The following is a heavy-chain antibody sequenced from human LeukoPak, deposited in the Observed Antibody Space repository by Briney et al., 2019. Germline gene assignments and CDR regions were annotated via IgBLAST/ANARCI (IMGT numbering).Heavy chain of an antibody. CDR3: AKGGKWDVPPFDY. CDR1: GFTFNSYA. Sequence: GGSLRLSCAASGFTFNSYAMSWVRQAPGKGLEWVSVISGVGGSTYYAASVRGRFTISRDNFGNMLYLHLDSLRAEDTAVYYCAKGGKWDVPPFDYWGQGTLVTVSS. D-gene: IGHD1-26*01. J-gene: IGHJ4*02. CDR2: ISGVGGST. V-gene: IGHV3-23*01.